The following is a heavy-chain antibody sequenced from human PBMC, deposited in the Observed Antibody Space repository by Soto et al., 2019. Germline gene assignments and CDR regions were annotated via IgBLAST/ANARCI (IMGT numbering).Heavy chain of an antibody. Sequence: QVQLQESCPGLVKPSGTLSLSCAVSGGSVSNNNWWSWVRQSPGNGLEWIGEIHHSGGTSYNPSRESRATLSVDKSKNELSLRLNYVTAADTAVYYCTKNSAYALDYWGLGILVTVSS. D-gene: IGHD5-12*01. CDR3: TKNSAYALDY. J-gene: IGHJ4*02. CDR2: IHHSGGT. CDR1: GGSVSNNNW. V-gene: IGHV4-4*02.